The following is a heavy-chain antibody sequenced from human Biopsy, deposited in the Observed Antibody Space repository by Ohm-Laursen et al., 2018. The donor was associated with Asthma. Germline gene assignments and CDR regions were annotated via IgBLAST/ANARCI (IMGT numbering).Heavy chain of an antibody. D-gene: IGHD4-23*01. CDR2: VFYGGAT. V-gene: IGHV4-59*07. J-gene: IGHJ1*01. CDR1: GDSISSYH. Sequence: PSDTLSLTWPVSGDSISSYHWSWIRQPPGKGLEWIGNVFYGGATNYNPSLKSRVTISVDTSKNQFFLRLSSVTAADTAVYYCARGVVYGGDSYAEYFQHWGQGTLVTVSS. CDR3: ARGVVYGGDSYAEYFQH.